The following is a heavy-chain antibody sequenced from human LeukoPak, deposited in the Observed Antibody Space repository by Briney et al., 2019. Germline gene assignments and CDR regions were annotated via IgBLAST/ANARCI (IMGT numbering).Heavy chain of an antibody. CDR1: GFTFSDYY. V-gene: IGHV3-11*04. J-gene: IGHJ6*03. Sequence: GGSLRLSCAASGFTFSDYYMSWIRQAPGKGLEWVSYISSSSSTIYYADSVKGRFTISRDNAKNSLYLQMNSLRAEDTAVYYCARGQIVVVTYYYYMDVWGKGTTVTVSS. CDR2: ISSSSSTI. D-gene: IGHD3-22*01. CDR3: ARGQIVVVTYYYYMDV.